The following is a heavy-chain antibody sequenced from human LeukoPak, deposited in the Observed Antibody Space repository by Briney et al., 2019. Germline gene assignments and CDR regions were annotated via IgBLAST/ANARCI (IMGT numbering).Heavy chain of an antibody. CDR2: INHSGST. V-gene: IGHV4-34*01. D-gene: IGHD6-13*01. CDR3: ARVSSSWYQDWYFDL. CDR1: GGSFSGYY. J-gene: IGHJ2*01. Sequence: SETLSLTCAVYGGSFSGYYWSWIRQPPGKGLEWIGEINHSGSTNYNPSLKSRVTMSVDTSKKQFSLKLSSVTAADTAVYYCARVSSSWYQDWYFDLWGRGTLVTVSS.